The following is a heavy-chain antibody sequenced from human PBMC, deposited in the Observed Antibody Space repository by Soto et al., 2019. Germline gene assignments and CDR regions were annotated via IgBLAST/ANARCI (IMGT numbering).Heavy chain of an antibody. CDR3: ARGYYGWGRSTY. J-gene: IGHJ4*02. CDR2: ISAYNGNT. D-gene: IGHD3-10*01. Sequence: QVQLVQSGPEVKKPGASVKVSCKASGYSFTNYGISWVRQAPGQGLEWMGWISAYNGNTNYAQKSRGRASMTTDTSRSTAYRELGSLRSDDTAVFYCARGYYGWGRSTYWGQGPLVTVSS. CDR1: GYSFTNYG. V-gene: IGHV1-18*04.